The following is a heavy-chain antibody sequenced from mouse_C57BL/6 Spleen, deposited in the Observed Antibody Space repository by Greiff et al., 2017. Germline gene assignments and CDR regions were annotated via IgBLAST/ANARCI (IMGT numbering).Heavy chain of an antibody. D-gene: IGHD2-1*01. CDR1: GYTFTSYW. V-gene: IGHV1-55*01. CDR3: ATSHYCKPNWYIDV. CDR2: IYPGSGST. J-gene: IGHJ1*03. Sequence: VQLQQPGAELVKPGASVKMSCKASGYTFTSYWITWVKQRPGQGLEWIGDIYPGSGSTNYNEKFKSKATLTVDTSSSTAYMQLSSLTSEDSAVYDCATSHYCKPNWYIDVWGTGTSVTVSS.